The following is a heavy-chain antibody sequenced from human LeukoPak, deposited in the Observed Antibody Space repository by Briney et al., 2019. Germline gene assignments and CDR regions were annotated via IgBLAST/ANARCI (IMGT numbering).Heavy chain of an antibody. CDR1: GGTFSSYA. J-gene: IGHJ4*02. CDR3: ASVDTAATIDY. Sequence: SVKVSCKASGGTFSSYAISWVRQAPGQGLEWMGGIIPIFGTANYAQKFQGRVTITADESTSTAYMELSSLRSEDTAVYYCASVDTAATIDYWGQGTLVAVSS. CDR2: IIPIFGTA. V-gene: IGHV1-69*13. D-gene: IGHD5-18*01.